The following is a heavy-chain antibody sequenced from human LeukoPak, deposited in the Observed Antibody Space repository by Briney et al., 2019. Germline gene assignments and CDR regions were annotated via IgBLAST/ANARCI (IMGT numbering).Heavy chain of an antibody. CDR2: ISYDGSNK. CDR1: GFTFSSYA. Sequence: GGSLRLSCAASGFTFSSYAMHWVRQAPGKGLEWVAVISYDGSNKYYADSVKRRFTISRDNSKNTLYLQMNSLRAEDTAVYYCARDRGSGTYYFDYWGQGTLVTVSS. D-gene: IGHD1-26*01. V-gene: IGHV3-30-3*01. CDR3: ARDRGSGTYYFDY. J-gene: IGHJ4*02.